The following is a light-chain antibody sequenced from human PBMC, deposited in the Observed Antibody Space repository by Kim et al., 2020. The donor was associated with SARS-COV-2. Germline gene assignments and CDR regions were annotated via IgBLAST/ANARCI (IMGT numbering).Light chain of an antibody. CDR2: AAS. CDR1: QTISTY. V-gene: IGKV1-39*01. J-gene: IGKJ2*01. CDR3: QQTYGSPFT. Sequence: DIQLTQYPSSLSASVGDRVTITCRASQTISTYLNWYQQKPGKGPSLLIYAASTLPDGVPPRFSGSGSGADFTLTITNLHPEDLATYYCQQTYGSPFTFGRGTNLEI.